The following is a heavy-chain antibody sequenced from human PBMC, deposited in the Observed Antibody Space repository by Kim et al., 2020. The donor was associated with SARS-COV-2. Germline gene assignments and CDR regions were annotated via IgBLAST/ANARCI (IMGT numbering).Heavy chain of an antibody. Sequence: KGRFTISRENSKNTLYLQRNSLRAEDTAVYYCARLGRGYSGYDSWGGFDYWGQGTLVTVSS. D-gene: IGHD5-12*01. J-gene: IGHJ4*02. V-gene: IGHV3-74*01. CDR3: ARLGRGYSGYDSWGGFDY.